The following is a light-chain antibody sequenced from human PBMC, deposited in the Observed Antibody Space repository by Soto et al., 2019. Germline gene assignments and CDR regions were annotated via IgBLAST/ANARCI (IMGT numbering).Light chain of an antibody. V-gene: IGKV3D-15*01. Sequence: EIGMTQSPATPSVSPGERVTLSCRASQSVSSNLAWYQQKPGQAPRLLIYATSTRATGIPARFSGSGSGTEFTLSISSLQSEDFAVYYCQQYDNWPFGQGTKVEIK. CDR1: QSVSSN. CDR2: ATS. J-gene: IGKJ1*01. CDR3: QQYDNWP.